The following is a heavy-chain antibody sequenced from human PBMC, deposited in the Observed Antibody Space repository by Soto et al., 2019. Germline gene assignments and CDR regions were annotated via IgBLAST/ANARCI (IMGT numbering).Heavy chain of an antibody. D-gene: IGHD6-13*01. CDR2: ISGTDPYM. Sequence: RGSRRLSWAASGFTFSSYAMSWVRQAPGKGLEWVAYISGTDPYMKYADAVRGRFTISRDNAKNSVYLQMNSLRDDDTVVYYCARGSSVRGMNVWGQGTTVTVSS. CDR3: ARGSSVRGMNV. J-gene: IGHJ6*02. V-gene: IGHV3-48*03. CDR1: GFTFSSYA.